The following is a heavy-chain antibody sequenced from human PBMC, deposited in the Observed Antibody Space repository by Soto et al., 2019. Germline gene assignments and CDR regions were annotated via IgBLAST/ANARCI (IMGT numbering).Heavy chain of an antibody. V-gene: IGHV4-59*01. CDR2: IYYSGST. Sequence: QVQLQESGPGLVKPSETLSLTCTVSGGSISSYYWSWIRQPPGKGLEWIGYIYYSGSTNYNPSLKSRVTISVDTSKNQFSLKLSSVTAADTAVYYCARESRYCSGGSCYSFDYWGQGTLVTVSS. J-gene: IGHJ4*02. CDR3: ARESRYCSGGSCYSFDY. D-gene: IGHD2-15*01. CDR1: GGSISSYY.